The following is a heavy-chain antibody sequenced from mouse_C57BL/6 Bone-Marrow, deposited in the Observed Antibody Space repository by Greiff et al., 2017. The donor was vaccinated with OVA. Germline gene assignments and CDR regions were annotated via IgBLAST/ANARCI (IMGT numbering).Heavy chain of an antibody. CDR1: GYTFTSYW. Sequence: QVQLKQPGAELVKPGASVKLSRKASGYTFTSYWMQWVKQRPGQGLEWIGEIDPSDSYTNYNQKFKGKATLTVDTSSSTAYMQLSSLTSEDSAVYYCAREGPPRFAYWGQGTLVTVSA. CDR2: IDPSDSYT. J-gene: IGHJ3*01. CDR3: AREGPPRFAY. V-gene: IGHV1-50*01.